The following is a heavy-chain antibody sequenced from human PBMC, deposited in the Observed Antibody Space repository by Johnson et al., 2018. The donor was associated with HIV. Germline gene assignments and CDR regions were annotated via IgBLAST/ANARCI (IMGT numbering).Heavy chain of an antibody. J-gene: IGHJ3*02. CDR3: ARERGEGGSYYSFRRDAFDI. Sequence: MLLVESGGGLAQPGGSLRLSCAASGFTFSSYDMHWVRQGTGKGLEWVSAIGTAGDTYYPGSVKGRFTISRDKSKNTLYLQMNSLRAEDTAVYYCARERGEGGSYYSFRRDAFDIWGQGTMVTVSS. V-gene: IGHV3-13*01. CDR1: GFTFSSYD. D-gene: IGHD1-26*01. CDR2: IGTAGDT.